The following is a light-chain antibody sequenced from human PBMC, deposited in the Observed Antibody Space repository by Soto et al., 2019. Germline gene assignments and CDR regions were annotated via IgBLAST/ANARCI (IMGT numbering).Light chain of an antibody. J-gene: IGLJ1*01. CDR1: SSDVGGFNY. Sequence: QSALTQPASVSGSPGQSITISCTGTSSDVGGFNYVSWYQQHPGKTPKLLIYEVRLRPTGVSDRFSGSKSGNTASLTISGLQAEDEAEYYCSSYTSISSGVFGAGTKVTVL. CDR3: SSYTSISSGV. V-gene: IGLV2-14*01. CDR2: EVR.